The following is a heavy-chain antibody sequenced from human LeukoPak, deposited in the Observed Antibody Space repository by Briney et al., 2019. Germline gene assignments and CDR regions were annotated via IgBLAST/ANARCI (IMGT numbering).Heavy chain of an antibody. CDR1: GGSINNYY. V-gene: IGHV4-59*12. Sequence: SETLSLTCTVSGGSINNYYWSWVRQPPGKGLEWIGYVFYTGYTHYNPSLKSRVTISVDKSKTQFSLKLSSVTAADTAVYYCARDKWEPRYAFDIWGQGTMVTVSS. D-gene: IGHD1-26*01. CDR3: ARDKWEPRYAFDI. J-gene: IGHJ3*02. CDR2: VFYTGYT.